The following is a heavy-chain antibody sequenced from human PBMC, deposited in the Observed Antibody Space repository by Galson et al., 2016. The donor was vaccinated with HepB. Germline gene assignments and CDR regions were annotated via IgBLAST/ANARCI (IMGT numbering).Heavy chain of an antibody. D-gene: IGHD6-19*01. Sequence: TLSLTCTVSGGSISSASSYWSWIRQPAGKGLEWIGRVYTSGSTNYNPSLKSRVTISVDTSKNQFSLKLTSVTAADTAMYYCARDPVDNSSGWPYKWYFDLWGRGTLVTVSS. CDR3: ARDPVDNSSGWPYKWYFDL. V-gene: IGHV4-61*02. J-gene: IGHJ2*01. CDR2: VYTSGST. CDR1: GGSISSASSY.